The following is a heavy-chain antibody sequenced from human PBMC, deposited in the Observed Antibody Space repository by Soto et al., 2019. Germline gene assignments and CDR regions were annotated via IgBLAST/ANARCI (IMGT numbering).Heavy chain of an antibody. V-gene: IGHV3-30-3*01. D-gene: IGHD3-10*01. CDR2: ISYDGSNK. CDR1: GFTFSSYA. Sequence: QVQLVESGGAVVQPGRSLRLSCADSGFTFSSYAMHWVRQAPGKGLEWVAVISYDGSNKYYADSVKGRFTISRDNSNNTRDLKMNILRAEDTAVYYCAIDKSSTRSILWYYGMDVWGQGTTVTVSS. J-gene: IGHJ6*02. CDR3: AIDKSSTRSILWYYGMDV.